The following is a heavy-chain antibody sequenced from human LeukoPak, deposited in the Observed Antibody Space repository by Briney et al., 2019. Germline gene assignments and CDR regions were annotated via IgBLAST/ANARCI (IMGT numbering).Heavy chain of an antibody. J-gene: IGHJ4*02. CDR1: GFTFSNAW. CDR3: TTDLWNYGY. V-gene: IGHV3-15*01. Sequence: GGSLRLSCAASGFTFSNAWMSWVSQAPGKGLERVGRIKSKTDGGATDYAAPVKGRFTISRDDSKNTLYLQMNSLKIEDTAVYYCTTDLWNYGYWGQGTLVTVSS. CDR2: IKSKTDGGAT. D-gene: IGHD1-7*01.